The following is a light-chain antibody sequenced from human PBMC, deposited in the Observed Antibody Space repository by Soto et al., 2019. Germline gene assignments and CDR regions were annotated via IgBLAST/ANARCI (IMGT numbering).Light chain of an antibody. CDR2: AAS. V-gene: IGKV1-39*01. Sequence: DSQVTQSPSSLSASVGDRVTITCRASQSISSYLNWYQQKPGKAPKLLIYAASSLQSGVPSRFSGSGSGTDFTLTISSLQPEDFAPYFCQQSSSRPPITFGQGTRLEI. J-gene: IGKJ5*01. CDR1: QSISSY. CDR3: QQSSSRPPIT.